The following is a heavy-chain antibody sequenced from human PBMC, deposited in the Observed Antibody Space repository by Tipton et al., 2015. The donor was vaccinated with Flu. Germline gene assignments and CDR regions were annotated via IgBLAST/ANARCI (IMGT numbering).Heavy chain of an antibody. Sequence: LRLSCTVSGGSINSYYWSWIRQPAGKGLEWIGRIYTSGSTNYNPSLKSRVTMSVDTSKNQFSLRLSSVTAADTAVYYCARGAGGPATAYDCWGQGTLVTVSS. CDR1: GGSINSYY. J-gene: IGHJ4*02. V-gene: IGHV4-4*07. CDR2: IYTSGST. D-gene: IGHD1-1*01. CDR3: ARGAGGPATAYDC.